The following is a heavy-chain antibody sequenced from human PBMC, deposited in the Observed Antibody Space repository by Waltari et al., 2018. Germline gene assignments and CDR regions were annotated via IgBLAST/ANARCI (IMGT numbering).Heavy chain of an antibody. CDR3: ARRRNYPGGAMDV. V-gene: IGHV5-51*01. CDR2: ICPGDSDT. CDR1: GYSFTSYW. J-gene: IGHJ6*02. D-gene: IGHD4-4*01. Sequence: EVQLVQSGAEVKKPGESLKISCKDSGYSFTSYWIAWVRQVPGKGLEWMGIICPGDSDTRYSPSFQGQVTISADKSISTAYLQWSSLKASDTAMYYCARRRNYPGGAMDVWGQGTTVTVSS.